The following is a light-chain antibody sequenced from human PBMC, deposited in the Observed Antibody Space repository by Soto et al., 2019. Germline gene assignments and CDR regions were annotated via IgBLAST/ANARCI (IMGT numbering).Light chain of an antibody. Sequence: QSALTQPASVSGSPGQSITISCTGTSSDVGGYDYVSWYQHHPGKAPKLMIYDVSSRPSGVSNRFSGSKSGNTASLTISGLQAEDEGDYYCRSYTSSSPYVFGPGTKLIVL. CDR1: SSDVGGYDY. J-gene: IGLJ1*01. V-gene: IGLV2-14*03. CDR3: RSYTSSSPYV. CDR2: DVS.